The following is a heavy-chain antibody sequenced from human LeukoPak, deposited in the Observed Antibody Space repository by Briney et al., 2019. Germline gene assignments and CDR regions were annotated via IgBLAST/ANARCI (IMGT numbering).Heavy chain of an antibody. D-gene: IGHD3-22*01. J-gene: IGHJ3*02. CDR2: ISYDGTNK. CDR1: GFTFSSYA. V-gene: IGHV3-30*04. CDR3: ARSNYYDSRSWGFDI. Sequence: TGGSLRLSCAASGFTFSSYAMHWVRQAPGKGLEWVTIISYDGTNKYHADSVKGPFTISRDNSKNTLFLQMNSLRAEDTAVYYCARSNYYDSRSWGFDIWGQGTMVTVSS.